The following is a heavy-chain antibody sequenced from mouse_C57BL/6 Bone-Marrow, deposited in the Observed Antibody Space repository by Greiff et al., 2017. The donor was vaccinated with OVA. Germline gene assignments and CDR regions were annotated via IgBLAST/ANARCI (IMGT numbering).Heavy chain of an antibody. V-gene: IGHV1-42*01. CDR2: INPSTGGT. D-gene: IGHD1-1*01. CDR3: ARDYYGSSLDY. CDR1: GYSFTGYY. J-gene: IGHJ2*01. Sequence: EVQLQESGPELVKPGASVKISCKASGYSFTGYYMNWVKQSPEKSLEWIGEINPSTGGTTYNQKFKAKATLTVDKSSSTAYMQRKSLTSEDSAVYYCARDYYGSSLDYWGQGTTLTVSS.